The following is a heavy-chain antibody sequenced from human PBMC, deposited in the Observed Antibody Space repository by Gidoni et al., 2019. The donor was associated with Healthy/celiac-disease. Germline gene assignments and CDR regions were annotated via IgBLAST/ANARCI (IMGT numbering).Heavy chain of an antibody. D-gene: IGHD6-13*01. Sequence: EVQLVESGGGLVKPGGSLRLSRAASGFTFSSYSMNWVRQAPGKGLEWVSSISSSSSYIYYADSVKGRFTISRDNAKNSLYLQMNSLRAEDTAVYYCARIKQLAYGMDVWGQGTTVTVSS. CDR1: GFTFSSYS. V-gene: IGHV3-21*01. J-gene: IGHJ6*02. CDR3: ARIKQLAYGMDV. CDR2: ISSSSSYI.